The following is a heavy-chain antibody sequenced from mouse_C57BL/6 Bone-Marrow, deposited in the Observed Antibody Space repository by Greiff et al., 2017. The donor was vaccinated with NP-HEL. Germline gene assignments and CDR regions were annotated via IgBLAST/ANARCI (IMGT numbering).Heavy chain of an antibody. Sequence: QVQLKESGPGLVAPSQSLSITCTVSGFSLTSYGVAWVRQSPGKGLEWLGVIWGVGSTTYNSAIKSRLSISKDNSKSQVFLKMNSLQTDDTAMYYCASRGYFDVWGTGTTVTVSS. CDR1: GFSLTSYG. CDR2: IWGVGST. V-gene: IGHV2-6*01. J-gene: IGHJ1*03. CDR3: ASRGYFDV.